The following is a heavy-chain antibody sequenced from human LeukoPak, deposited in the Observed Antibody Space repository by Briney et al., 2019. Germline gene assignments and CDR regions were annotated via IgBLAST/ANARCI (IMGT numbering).Heavy chain of an antibody. D-gene: IGHD1-26*01. V-gene: IGHV4-34*01. CDR2: INHSGST. Sequence: SQTLSLTCAVYGGSFSGYYWSWIRQPPGKGLEWIGEINHSGSTNYNPSPKSRVTISVDTSKNQLSLKLSSVTAADTAVYYCARIPQWELFTSYTDLFDYWGQGTLVTVSS. J-gene: IGHJ4*02. CDR1: GGSFSGYY. CDR3: ARIPQWELFTSYTDLFDY.